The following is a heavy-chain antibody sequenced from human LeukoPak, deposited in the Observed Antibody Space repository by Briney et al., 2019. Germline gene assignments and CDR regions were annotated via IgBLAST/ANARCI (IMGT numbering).Heavy chain of an antibody. CDR1: GFTFSSYW. J-gene: IGHJ6*02. CDR3: ARDSVLRYFDWVPRNYYYYYGMDV. V-gene: IGHV3-7*01. CDR2: IKQDGSEK. D-gene: IGHD3-9*01. Sequence: PGGSLRLSCAASGFTFSSYWMSWVRQAPGKGLEWVANIKQDGSEKYYVDSVKGRFTISRDNAKNSLYLQMNSLRAEDTAVYYCARDSVLRYFDWVPRNYYYYYGMDVWGQGTTVTVSS.